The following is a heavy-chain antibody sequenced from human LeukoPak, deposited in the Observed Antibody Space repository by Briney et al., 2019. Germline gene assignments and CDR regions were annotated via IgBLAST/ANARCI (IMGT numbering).Heavy chain of an antibody. CDR1: GLTFSS. Sequence: GGSLRLSCAASGLTFSSMNWVRQAPGKGLEWVSSITSSSRYMYYADSVKGRFTISRDNAKNTLYLQMNSLRAEDTAVYYCAREEGDYYDSSGPSHAFDIWGQGTMVTVSS. V-gene: IGHV3-21*01. D-gene: IGHD3-22*01. J-gene: IGHJ3*02. CDR2: ITSSSRYM. CDR3: AREEGDYYDSSGPSHAFDI.